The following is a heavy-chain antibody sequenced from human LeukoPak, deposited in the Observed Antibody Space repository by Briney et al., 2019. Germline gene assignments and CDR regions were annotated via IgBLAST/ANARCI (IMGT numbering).Heavy chain of an antibody. J-gene: IGHJ2*01. CDR1: GFTVSSNY. CDR2: IYSGGST. CDR3: ARDKVIDRYWYFDL. Sequence: GGSLRLSCAASGFTVSSNYMSWVRQAPGKGLEWGSVIYSGGSTYYADSVKGRFTISRDNSKNTLYLQMNSLRAEDTAVYYCARDKVIDRYWYFDLWGRGTLVTVSS. V-gene: IGHV3-53*01. D-gene: IGHD2-21*01.